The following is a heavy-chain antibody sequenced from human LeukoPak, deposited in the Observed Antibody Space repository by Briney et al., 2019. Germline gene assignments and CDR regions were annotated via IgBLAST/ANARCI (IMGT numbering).Heavy chain of an antibody. CDR2: ISGSGGST. J-gene: IGHJ4*02. D-gene: IGHD3-3*01. CDR3: AKERERSGYYFRAPPG. CDR1: GFTFSSYA. Sequence: GGSLRLSCAASGFTFSSYAMSWVRQAPGKGLEWVSAISGSGGSTYYADSVKGRFTISRDNSKNTLYLQMNSLRAEDTAVYYCAKERERSGYYFRAPPGWGEGTLVTVSS. V-gene: IGHV3-23*01.